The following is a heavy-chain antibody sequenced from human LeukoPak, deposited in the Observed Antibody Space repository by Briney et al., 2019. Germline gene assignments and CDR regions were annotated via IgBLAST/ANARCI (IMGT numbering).Heavy chain of an antibody. CDR3: ARVLRFLGYLYYYYMDV. D-gene: IGHD3-3*01. CDR1: GFTFSSYS. CDR2: ISSSSSYI. V-gene: IGHV3-21*01. Sequence: GGSLRLSCAASGFTFSSYSMNWVRQAPGKGLEWVSSISSSSSYIYYAESVKGRFTISRDNAKNSLYLQMNSLRAEDTAVYYCARVLRFLGYLYYYYMDVWGKGTTVTVSS. J-gene: IGHJ6*03.